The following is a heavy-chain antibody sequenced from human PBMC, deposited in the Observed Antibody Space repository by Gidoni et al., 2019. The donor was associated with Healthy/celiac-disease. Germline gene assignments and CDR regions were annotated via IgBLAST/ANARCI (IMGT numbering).Heavy chain of an antibody. Sequence: QVQLVQSGAEVKKPGASVKVSCTVSGYTLTALSMTWVRQAPGKGLEWMGGFDPEDGETIDAQKFQGRVTMTEDTSTDTAYMELSSLRSEDTAVYYCATGGYCSGGSCPNQYYYYYYYMDVWGKGTTVTVSS. V-gene: IGHV1-24*01. CDR3: ATGGYCSGGSCPNQYYYYYYYMDV. D-gene: IGHD2-15*01. CDR2: FDPEDGET. CDR1: GYTLTALS. J-gene: IGHJ6*03.